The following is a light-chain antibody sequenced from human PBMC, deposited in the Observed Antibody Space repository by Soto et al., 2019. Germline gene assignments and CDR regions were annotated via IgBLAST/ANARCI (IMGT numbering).Light chain of an antibody. CDR3: QQYGNLPLT. CDR1: EDITNY. Sequence: DIYIAHSPSSLSASVGDRVTITCQSSEDITNYLNWYQQKPGKAPKLLIYDASSLETGVPLRFTGGGSGTNFTFTISGLQPEDIASYYCQQYGNLPLTFGQGTKVDIK. V-gene: IGKV1-33*01. J-gene: IGKJ1*01. CDR2: DAS.